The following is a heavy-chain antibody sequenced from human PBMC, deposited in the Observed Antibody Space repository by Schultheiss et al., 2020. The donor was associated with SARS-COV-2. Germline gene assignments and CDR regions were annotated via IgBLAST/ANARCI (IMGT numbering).Heavy chain of an antibody. CDR2: ISYDGSNK. Sequence: GGSLRLSCAASGFTFSSYGMHWVRQAPGKGLEWVAVISYDGSNKYYADSVKGRFTISRDNSKNTLYLQMNSLRAEDTAVYYCAKGPQFTLIRFWTIDYWGQGTLVTVSS. J-gene: IGHJ4*02. CDR1: GFTFSSYG. V-gene: IGHV3-30*18. D-gene: IGHD3-16*01. CDR3: AKGPQFTLIRFWTIDY.